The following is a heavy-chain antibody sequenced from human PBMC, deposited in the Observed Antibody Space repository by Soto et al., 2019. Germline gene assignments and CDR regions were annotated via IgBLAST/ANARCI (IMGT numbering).Heavy chain of an antibody. D-gene: IGHD2-2*01. J-gene: IGHJ6*02. Sequence: SETLSLTCTVSGGSISSYYWSWIRQPAGKGLEWIGRIYTSGSTNYNPSLKSRVTMSVDTSKNQFSLKLSSVTAADTAVYYCARYQLISPYYYYYGMDVWGQGTTVTVSS. CDR2: IYTSGST. CDR3: ARYQLISPYYYYYGMDV. CDR1: GGSISSYY. V-gene: IGHV4-4*07.